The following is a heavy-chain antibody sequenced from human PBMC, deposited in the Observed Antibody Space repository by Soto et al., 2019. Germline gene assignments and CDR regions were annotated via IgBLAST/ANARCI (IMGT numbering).Heavy chain of an antibody. CDR1: GGSINTYY. J-gene: IGHJ4*01. D-gene: IGHD3-10*01. V-gene: IGHV4-4*07. CDR3: ARGPGGFGEFSLDY. CDR2: IYSGVST. Sequence: SETLSLTCTVSGGSINTYYWSWIRQAAGKGLDWIGRIYSGVSTNYNPSLMSLVSVSVDMSKNQFSLKLSSVTAADMAVYYCARGPGGFGEFSLDYWGHGTLVTVSS.